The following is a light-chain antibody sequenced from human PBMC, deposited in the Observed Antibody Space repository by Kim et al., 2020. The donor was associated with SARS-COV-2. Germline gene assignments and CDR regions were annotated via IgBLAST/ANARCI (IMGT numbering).Light chain of an antibody. CDR2: QDS. CDR3: QAWDSTTGV. Sequence: SYELTQPPSVSVSPGQTASITCSGDKLVDKYACWYQQKPGQSPVLVIYQDSKRPSGIPERFSGSNSGNTATLTISGTQAMDEADYYCQAWDSTTGVFCG. J-gene: IGLJ2*01. CDR1: KLVDKY. V-gene: IGLV3-1*01.